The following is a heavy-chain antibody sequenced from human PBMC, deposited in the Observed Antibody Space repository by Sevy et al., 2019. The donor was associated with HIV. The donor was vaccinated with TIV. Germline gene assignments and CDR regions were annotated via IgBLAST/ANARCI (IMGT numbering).Heavy chain of an antibody. D-gene: IGHD1-26*01. CDR1: GGSITSLY. V-gene: IGHV4-59*08. CDR2: IAYNGHI. J-gene: IGHJ4*02. CDR3: AGENAWGRGYS. Sequence: LETLSLTCTVSGGSITSLYWNWIRQPPGKGLEWIANIAYNGHINYNHSLKSRVTLSLDTSKNQFSLRLSYVTAADTAMYYCAGENAWGRGYSWGQGTLVTVSS.